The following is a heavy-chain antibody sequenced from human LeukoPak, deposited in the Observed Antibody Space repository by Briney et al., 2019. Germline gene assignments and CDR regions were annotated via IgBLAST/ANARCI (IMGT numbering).Heavy chain of an antibody. D-gene: IGHD5-12*01. Sequence: SETLSLTCTVSGGSVSSGSSYWSWIRQPPGKGLEWIGYIYYSGSTNYNPSLKSRVTISVDTSKNQFSLKLSSVTAADTAVYYCARDRGGYSGYDYYFDYWGQGSLVTVSS. CDR2: IYYSGST. CDR1: GGSVSSGSSY. CDR3: ARDRGGYSGYDYYFDY. V-gene: IGHV4-61*01. J-gene: IGHJ4*02.